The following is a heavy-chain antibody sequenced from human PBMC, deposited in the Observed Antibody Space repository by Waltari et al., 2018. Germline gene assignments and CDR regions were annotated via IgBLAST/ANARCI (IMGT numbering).Heavy chain of an antibody. D-gene: IGHD6-6*01. CDR2: INHSGST. CDR3: ARGIAARRIHTIKDY. J-gene: IGHJ4*02. CDR1: GGSFRGSY. V-gene: IGHV4-34*01. Sequence: QVQLQQWGAGLLKPSETLSLTCAVYGGSFRGSYLSWIGQPPGKGLEWIGEINHSGSTNYNPSLKSRVTISVDTSKNQFSLKLSSVTAADTAVYYCARGIAARRIHTIKDYWGQGTLVTVSS.